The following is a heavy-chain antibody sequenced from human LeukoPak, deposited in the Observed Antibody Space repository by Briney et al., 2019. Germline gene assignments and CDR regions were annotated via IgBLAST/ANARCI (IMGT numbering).Heavy chain of an antibody. J-gene: IGHJ4*02. Sequence: GESLKISCKGSGYTFSSYWFGWVRQMPRESLEWMGTIYTGDCDTRYSPSLQGQVTISVDTSIGTAYLQWSRLKASDTAIYYCARQNDFRLDYWGQGTLATVSS. CDR2: IYTGDCDT. D-gene: IGHD3-3*01. CDR3: ARQNDFRLDY. CDR1: GYTFSSYW. V-gene: IGHV5-51*01.